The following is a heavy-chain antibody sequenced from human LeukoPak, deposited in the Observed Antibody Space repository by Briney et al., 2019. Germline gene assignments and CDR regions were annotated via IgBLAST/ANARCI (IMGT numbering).Heavy chain of an antibody. V-gene: IGHV3-23*01. Sequence: PGRSLRLSCAASEFTSSSDAMSWARQAPGKGLEWVWVFLRLGGSTLHAVPLQSSLNISRDNSINTLYLQMNSLRGEDRAVYYCEKAKGGSWYDFDCWGQGALVTVSS. CDR3: EKAKGGSWYDFDC. D-gene: IGHD6-13*01. CDR2: FLRLGGST. J-gene: IGHJ4*02. CDR1: EFTSSSDA.